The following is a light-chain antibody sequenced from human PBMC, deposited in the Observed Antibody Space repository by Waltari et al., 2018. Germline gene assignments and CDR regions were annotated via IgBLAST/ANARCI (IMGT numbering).Light chain of an antibody. CDR1: QSVGTY. CDR3: QKYERLPAT. J-gene: IGKJ1*01. CDR2: GAS. V-gene: IGKV3-20*01. Sequence: IVLTQYPGTLSLSPGERATLSCRASQSVGTYLAWYQQTPGQAPRLLIYGASNRAAGIPDRFSGSGSGTDFSLTISRLEPEDFAVYYCQKYERLPATFGQGTKVEIK.